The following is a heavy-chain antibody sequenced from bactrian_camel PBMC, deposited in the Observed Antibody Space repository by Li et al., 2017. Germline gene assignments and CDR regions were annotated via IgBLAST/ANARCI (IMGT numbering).Heavy chain of an antibody. CDR1: GFTFSSNY. Sequence: HVQLVESGGGLVQPGGSLRLSCAASGFTFSSNYMNWLRQAPGKGLEWVSAIRKDGSKTYYQDSVKGRFTISRDNAKNTLYLQMATMKPDDTAVYYCARDLRNGESALWGQGTQVTVS. CDR2: IRKDGSKT. V-gene: IGHV3S6*01. D-gene: IGHD1*01. J-gene: IGHJ4*01. CDR3: ARDLRNGESAL.